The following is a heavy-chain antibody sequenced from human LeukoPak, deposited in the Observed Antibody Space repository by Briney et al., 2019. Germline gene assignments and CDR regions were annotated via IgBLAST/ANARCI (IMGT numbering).Heavy chain of an antibody. CDR2: IYYSGST. V-gene: IGHV4-39*07. D-gene: IGHD3-3*02. CDR3: ATIKLGNIFGFFDF. CDR1: GGSISSSSYY. Sequence: SETLSLTCTVSGGSISSSSYYWGWIRQPPGKGLEWIGSIYYSGSTYYNPSLKSRVTLSADTSKNQFSLRLTSVTAADTAVYYCATIKLGNIFGFFDFWGQGILVTVSS. J-gene: IGHJ4*02.